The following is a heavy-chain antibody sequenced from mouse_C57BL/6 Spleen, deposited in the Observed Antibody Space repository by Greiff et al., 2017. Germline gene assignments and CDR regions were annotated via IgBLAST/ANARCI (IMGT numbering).Heavy chain of an antibody. D-gene: IGHD1-1*01. CDR1: GFSFNTYA. CDR3: VRHGSSLDY. V-gene: IGHV10-1*01. J-gene: IGHJ2*01. Sequence: EVMLVESGGGLVQPKGSLKLSCAASGFSFNTYAMNWVRQAPGKGLEWVARIRSKSNNYATYYADSVKDRFTISRDDSERMLYLQMNNLKTEDTAMYYCVRHGSSLDYWGQGTTLTVSS. CDR2: IRSKSNNYAT.